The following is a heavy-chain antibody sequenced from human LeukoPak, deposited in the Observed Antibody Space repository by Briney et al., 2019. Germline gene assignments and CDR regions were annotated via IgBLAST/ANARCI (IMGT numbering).Heavy chain of an antibody. D-gene: IGHD2-2*01. CDR1: GGSISSSTYY. V-gene: IGHV4-39*07. CDR2: MYYIGST. J-gene: IGHJ6*03. Sequence: SSETLSLTCTVSGGSISSSTYYWGWIRQPPGKGLEWIASMYYIGSTYYNPSLKSRVTISQDTSKNQFSLKLDSVTAADTAVYYCARVWEDIVVVPAAVSYYYYMDVWGKGTTVTVSS. CDR3: ARVWEDIVVVPAAVSYYYYMDV.